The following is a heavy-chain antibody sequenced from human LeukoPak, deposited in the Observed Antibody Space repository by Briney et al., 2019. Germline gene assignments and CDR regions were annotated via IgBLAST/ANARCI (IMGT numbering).Heavy chain of an antibody. CDR2: INASNGNT. D-gene: IGHD2-2*01. J-gene: IGHJ5*02. CDR1: GYTFTSYA. V-gene: IGHV1-3*01. Sequence: ASVKVSCKASGYTFTSYAMHWVRQAPGQRLEWMGWINASNGNTKYSQKFQGRVTITRGTSASTAYMELSSLRSEDTAVYYCARDLAVVVPLTLDPWGQGTLVTVSS. CDR3: ARDLAVVVPLTLDP.